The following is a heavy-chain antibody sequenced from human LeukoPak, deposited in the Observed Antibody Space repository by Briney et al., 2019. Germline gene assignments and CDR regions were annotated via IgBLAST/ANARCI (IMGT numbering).Heavy chain of an antibody. CDR3: ARQQLGWATIRNVGYYQHYYMDV. CDR2: ISAYNGVT. J-gene: IGHJ6*03. CDR1: GYTFTSYG. D-gene: IGHD1-1*01. Sequence: ASVKVSCKASGYTFTSYGICWVRQAPGQGLEWMGWISAYNGVTNHAHEFQGRVTMTTDTPTTTAYMELRSLRSDDTAVYYCARQQLGWATIRNVGYYQHYYMDVWGKGTTVTVSS. V-gene: IGHV1-18*01.